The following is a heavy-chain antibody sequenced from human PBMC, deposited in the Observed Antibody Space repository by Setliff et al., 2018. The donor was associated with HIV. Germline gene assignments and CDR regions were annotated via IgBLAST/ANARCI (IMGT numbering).Heavy chain of an antibody. Sequence: PSETLSLTCAVYGESFNTYFWSWIRQPPGKGLEWIGQINHSGSTNYNPSLRSRVTISIGKSKNQFSLKLSSVTAADTAVYYCARGEWELLGYWFDPWGQGILVTVSS. CDR1: GESFNTYF. D-gene: IGHD1-26*01. CDR3: ARGEWELLGYWFDP. CDR2: INHSGST. V-gene: IGHV4-34*01. J-gene: IGHJ5*02.